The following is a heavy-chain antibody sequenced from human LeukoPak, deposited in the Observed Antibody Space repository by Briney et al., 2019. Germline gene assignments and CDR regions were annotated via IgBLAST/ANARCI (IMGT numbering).Heavy chain of an antibody. J-gene: IGHJ6*03. CDR1: GFTFSSYE. V-gene: IGHV3-48*03. CDR2: ISSSGSTI. Sequence: GGSLRLSCAASGFTFSSYEMNWVRQAPGKGLEWVSYISSSGSTIYYADSVKGRFTVSRNNARNSLYLQVNSLRAEDTAVYYCARDYCSSTSCSGRYYYYYMDVWGKGTTVTVSS. D-gene: IGHD2-2*01. CDR3: ARDYCSSTSCSGRYYYYYMDV.